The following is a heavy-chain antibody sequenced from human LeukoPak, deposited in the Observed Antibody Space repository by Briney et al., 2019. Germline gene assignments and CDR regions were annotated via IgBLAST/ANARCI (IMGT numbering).Heavy chain of an antibody. V-gene: IGHV4-61*08. CDR1: GGSISSGGYY. J-gene: IGHJ6*02. D-gene: IGHD2-21*01. Sequence: SETLSLTCTVSGGSISSGGYYWSWIRQHPGKGLEWIGYIYYSGSTNCNPSLKSRVTISVDTSKNQFSLKLSSVTAADAAVYYCARQHSIYGMDVWGQGTTVTVSS. CDR2: IYYSGST. CDR3: ARQHSIYGMDV.